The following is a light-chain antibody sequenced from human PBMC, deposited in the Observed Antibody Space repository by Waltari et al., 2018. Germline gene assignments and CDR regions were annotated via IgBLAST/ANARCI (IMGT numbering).Light chain of an antibody. Sequence: QSALTQPRSVSGSPGQSVTISCTGTSSDVGGYNYVSWHQQHPGKAPKLMIYDVSKRAAGVPDRFSCSKSGNTASLTISGLQAEDEADYYCCSYAGSYTWVFGGGTKLTVL. V-gene: IGLV2-11*01. CDR3: CSYAGSYTWV. CDR1: SSDVGGYNY. J-gene: IGLJ3*02. CDR2: DVS.